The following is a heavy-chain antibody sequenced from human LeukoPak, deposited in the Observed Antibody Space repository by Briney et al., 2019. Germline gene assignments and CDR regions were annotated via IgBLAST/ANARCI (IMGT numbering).Heavy chain of an antibody. D-gene: IGHD3-22*01. CDR3: ARLPDFYDSSGYNLYYYYGMDV. V-gene: IGHV1-8*02. CDR1: GYSFTGYY. CDR2: MNPNSGNT. J-gene: IGHJ6*02. Sequence: ASVKVSCKASGYSFTGYYMHWVRQATGQGLEWMGWMNPNSGNTGYAQKFQGRVTMTRNTSISTAYMELSSLRSEDTAVYYCARLPDFYDSSGYNLYYYYGMDVWGQGTTVTVSS.